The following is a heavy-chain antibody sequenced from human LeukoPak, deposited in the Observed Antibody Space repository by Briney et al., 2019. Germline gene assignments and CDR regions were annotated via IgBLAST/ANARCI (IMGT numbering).Heavy chain of an antibody. D-gene: IGHD6-19*01. CDR1: GFTFSSYG. CDR2: IRYDGSNK. CDR3: ANTGYSSGWRHFDY. J-gene: IGHJ4*02. V-gene: IGHV3-30*02. Sequence: GGSLRLSCAASGFTFSSYGMHWVRQAPGKGLEWVAFIRYDGSNKYYADSVKGRFTIYRDNSKNTLYLQMNSLRAEDTAVYYCANTGYSSGWRHFDYWGQGTLVTVSS.